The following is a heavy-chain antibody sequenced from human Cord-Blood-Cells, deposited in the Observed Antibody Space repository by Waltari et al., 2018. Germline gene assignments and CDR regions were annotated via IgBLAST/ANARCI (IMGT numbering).Heavy chain of an antibody. J-gene: IGHJ4*02. CDR2: INHSGST. D-gene: IGHD2-21*02. V-gene: IGHV4-34*01. CDR3: ARVVVTAIPDY. Sequence: QVQLQQWGAGLLKPSETLSLTCAVYGGSFSGYYWSWIRQPPGKGLEWIGEINHSGSTNYNPSLKSRVTRAVDTSKNQFSLRLSSVTAADTAVYYCARVVVTAIPDYWGQGTLVTVSS. CDR1: GGSFSGYY.